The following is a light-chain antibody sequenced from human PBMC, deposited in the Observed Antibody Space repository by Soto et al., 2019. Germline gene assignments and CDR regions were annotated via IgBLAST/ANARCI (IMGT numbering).Light chain of an antibody. Sequence: QSALTQPASVSGSPGQPITISCTGTSSDVGGYNYVSWYQQHPGKAPKLMIYEVSNRPSGVSNRFSGSKSGHTASLTISGLQAEDEADYYCSSYLSTSTLYVVFGGGTKLT. CDR3: SSYLSTSTLYVV. CDR2: EVS. J-gene: IGLJ2*01. CDR1: SSDVGGYNY. V-gene: IGLV2-14*01.